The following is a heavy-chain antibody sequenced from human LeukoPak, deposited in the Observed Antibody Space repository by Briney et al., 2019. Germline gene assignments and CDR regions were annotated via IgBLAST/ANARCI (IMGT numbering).Heavy chain of an antibody. Sequence: SETLSLTCTVSGGSISSYYWSWLRQPPGKGLEWIGYIYYSGSTDYNPSLKSRVTISVDTSKNQFSLKLSSVTAADTAVYYCAREDYGDYAETAFDIWGQGTMVTVSS. D-gene: IGHD4-17*01. CDR1: GGSISSYY. CDR2: IYYSGST. V-gene: IGHV4-59*01. J-gene: IGHJ3*02. CDR3: AREDYGDYAETAFDI.